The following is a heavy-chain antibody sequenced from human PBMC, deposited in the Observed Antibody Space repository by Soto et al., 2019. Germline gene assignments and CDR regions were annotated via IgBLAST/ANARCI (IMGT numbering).Heavy chain of an antibody. J-gene: IGHJ3*02. CDR1: NASISDDY. D-gene: IGHD3-16*01. V-gene: IGHV4-59*01. Sequence: QVQLQESGPGLVRPSETLSLTCTVSNASISDDYWNWIRQPPGRGLEWVGYIYYSGSTNYNPSLKRRVTISVDTSKNQVSLNLSSVTAADTAVYYCARDRDRSVYAVAFDIWGQGTMVTVSS. CDR3: ARDRDRSVYAVAFDI. CDR2: IYYSGST.